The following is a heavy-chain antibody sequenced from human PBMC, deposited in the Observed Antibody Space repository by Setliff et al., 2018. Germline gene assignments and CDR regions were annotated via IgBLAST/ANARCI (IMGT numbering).Heavy chain of an antibody. CDR1: GGSISSSGYY. V-gene: IGHV4-39*07. Sequence: PSETLSLTCTVSGGSISSSGYYWGWIRQPPGKGLEWIGSIYHSGSTYYNPSLKSRVTISVDTSKNQFSLKLSSVTAADTAVYYCARLRYYGSGSYLDYWGQGTLVTVSS. CDR3: ARLRYYGSGSYLDY. D-gene: IGHD3-10*01. CDR2: IYHSGST. J-gene: IGHJ4*02.